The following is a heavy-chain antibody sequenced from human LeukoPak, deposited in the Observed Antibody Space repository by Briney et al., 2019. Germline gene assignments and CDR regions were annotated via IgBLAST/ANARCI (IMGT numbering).Heavy chain of an antibody. CDR3: ARVCVVAVAATPGNWFDP. J-gene: IGHJ5*02. Sequence: GASVKVSCKASGYTFTSYGISWVRQAPGQGLEWMGWISAYNGNTNYAQKLQGRVTITTDTSTSTAYMELRSLRPDDTAVYYCARVCVVAVAATPGNWFDPWGQGTLVTVSS. CDR1: GYTFTSYG. D-gene: IGHD2-15*01. CDR2: ISAYNGNT. V-gene: IGHV1-18*01.